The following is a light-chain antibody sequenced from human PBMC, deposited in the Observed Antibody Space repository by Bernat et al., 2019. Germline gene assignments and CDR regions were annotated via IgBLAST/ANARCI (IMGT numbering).Light chain of an antibody. CDR3: QQSFSTPHT. J-gene: IGKJ3*01. CDR2: ADS. Sequence: DIQMTQSPSSLSASVGDRVTIACRASQTVTKNLNWYQQKPGTAPTLLIYADSRLQSGVPSRFSGSGSETEFSLTISSLQPEDIATYFCQQSFSTPHTFGPGTKVEIK. CDR1: QTVTKN. V-gene: IGKV1-39*01.